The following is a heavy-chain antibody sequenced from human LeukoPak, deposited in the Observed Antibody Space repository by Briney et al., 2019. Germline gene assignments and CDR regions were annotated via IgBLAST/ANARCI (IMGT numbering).Heavy chain of an antibody. CDR2: IIPIFGTA. D-gene: IGHD2-15*01. CDR1: GGTFSSYA. Sequence: SVKASCKASGGTFSSYAISWVRQAPGQGLEWMGGIIPIFGTANYAQKFQGRVTITADESTSTAYMELSSLRSEDTAVYYCASASAVVVAAEYYYYGMDVWGQGTTVTVSS. CDR3: ASASAVVVAAEYYYYGMDV. V-gene: IGHV1-69*13. J-gene: IGHJ6*02.